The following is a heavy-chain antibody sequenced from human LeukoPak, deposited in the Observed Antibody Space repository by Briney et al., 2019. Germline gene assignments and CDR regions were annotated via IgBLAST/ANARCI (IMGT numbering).Heavy chain of an antibody. CDR1: GFTFEDYA. J-gene: IGHJ4*02. CDR2: MSGYGDTT. V-gene: IGHV3-43*02. D-gene: IGHD6-25*01. CDR3: AKDFAGRGYSSGFLFAS. Sequence: GGSLRLSCAASGFTFEDYAMHWVRQGPGKGLEWVALMSGYGDTTYYADSVKGRFTVSRDNTKTPLYLQMHSLRTEDTALYYCAKDFAGRGYSSGFLFASWGQGTLVTVSS.